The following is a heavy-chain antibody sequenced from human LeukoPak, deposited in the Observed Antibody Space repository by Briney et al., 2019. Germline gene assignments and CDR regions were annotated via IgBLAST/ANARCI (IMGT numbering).Heavy chain of an antibody. CDR2: IKQDGSEK. J-gene: IGHJ4*02. CDR1: GFTFSSYW. CDR3: ARDDTATTRVGFID. V-gene: IGHV3-7*01. D-gene: IGHD4-17*01. Sequence: GGSLRLSCAASGFTFSSYWMSWVRQAPGKGLEWVANIKQDGSEKYYVDSVKGRFTISRDNAKKSLYLLMNSLRAEDTAVYYCARDDTATTRVGFIDWGQGTLVTVSS.